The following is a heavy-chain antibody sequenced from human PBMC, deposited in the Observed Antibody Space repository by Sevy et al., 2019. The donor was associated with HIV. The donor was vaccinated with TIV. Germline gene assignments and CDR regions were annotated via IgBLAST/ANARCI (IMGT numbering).Heavy chain of an antibody. V-gene: IGHV3-53*01. CDR3: VRLIGY. J-gene: IGHJ4*02. CDR2: IYSNGNT. CDR1: GFTVSSNY. Sequence: GGSLRLSCAASGFTVSSNYMTWVRQAPGKGLEWVSIIYSNGNTYYTDSVKGRFTVSRDNSNNALYLQMNSLKAEDTAVYYCVRLIGYWGQGTLVTVSS. D-gene: IGHD3-16*01.